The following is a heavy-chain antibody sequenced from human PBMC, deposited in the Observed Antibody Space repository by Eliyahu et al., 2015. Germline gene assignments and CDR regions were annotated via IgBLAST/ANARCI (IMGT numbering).Heavy chain of an antibody. CDR2: IGTAGDT. J-gene: IGHJ4*02. CDR1: GXTFSSYD. CDR3: ARFVRWRYYFDY. V-gene: IGHV3-13*01. Sequence: EVQLVESGGGLVQPGGSLRLXCAASGXTFSSYDMHWVRQATGKGLEWVSAIGTAGDTYYPGSVKGRFTISRENAKNSLYLQMNSLRAGDTAVYYCARFVRWRYYFDYWGQGTLVTVSS. D-gene: IGHD5-24*01.